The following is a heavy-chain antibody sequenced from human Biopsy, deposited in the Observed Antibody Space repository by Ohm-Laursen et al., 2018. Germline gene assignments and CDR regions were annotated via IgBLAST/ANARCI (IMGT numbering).Heavy chain of an antibody. D-gene: IGHD4-23*01. J-gene: IGHJ1*01. Sequence: LSLTCTVSGGPFTGHYWTWIRQPPGKGLEWIGHISHTGYTSYKSSLKSRVTISLDTSRKHFSLRLTSLAAADTAVYYCARGSNEYGGLYFPHWGQGTLVTVSS. CDR3: ARGSNEYGGLYFPH. CDR1: GGPFTGHY. V-gene: IGHV4-59*11. CDR2: ISHTGYT.